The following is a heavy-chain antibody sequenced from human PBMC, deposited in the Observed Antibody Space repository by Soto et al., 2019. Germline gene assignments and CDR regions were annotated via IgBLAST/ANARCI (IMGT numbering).Heavy chain of an antibody. Sequence: QVQLVESGGGVVQPGRSLRLSCAASGFTFSIYGMHWVRQAPGKGLEWVAVISYDGSNKYYADSVKGRFTISRDNSKNTLYLQMNSLRAEDTAVYYCAKDGGPYSGSYYPFDYWGQGTLVTVSS. J-gene: IGHJ4*02. V-gene: IGHV3-30*18. CDR3: AKDGGPYSGSYYPFDY. CDR1: GFTFSIYG. D-gene: IGHD1-26*01. CDR2: ISYDGSNK.